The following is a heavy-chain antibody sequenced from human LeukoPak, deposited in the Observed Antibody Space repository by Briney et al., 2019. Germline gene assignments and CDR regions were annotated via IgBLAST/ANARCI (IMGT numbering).Heavy chain of an antibody. V-gene: IGHV1-8*01. CDR3: AGSRLTYSSGYYSY. D-gene: IGHD3-22*01. J-gene: IGHJ4*02. CDR2: MNPNSGKT. Sequence: ASVKVSCKASENTFTNFEFNWVRQATGQGLEWMGWMNPNSGKTGYAQDFQGRVTMTRDTSISTAYMELSSLRSDDTAVYYCAGSRLTYSSGYYSYWGQGTLVTVSS. CDR1: ENTFTNFE.